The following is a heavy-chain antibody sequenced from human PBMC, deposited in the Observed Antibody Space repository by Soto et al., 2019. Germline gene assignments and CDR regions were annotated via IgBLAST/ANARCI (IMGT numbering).Heavy chain of an antibody. CDR2: ISYDGSNK. CDR1: GFTFSNNA. D-gene: IGHD1-1*01. V-gene: IGHV3-30-3*01. Sequence: GGPLRLSCAASGFTFSNNAMDWVRQAPGKGLEWVAVISYDGSNKYIAESVKGRFTISRDNSKNTLFLQMNSLRAEDTAVYYCARGTTTSAFSAMDVWGQGTTVTVSS. J-gene: IGHJ6*02. CDR3: ARGTTTSAFSAMDV.